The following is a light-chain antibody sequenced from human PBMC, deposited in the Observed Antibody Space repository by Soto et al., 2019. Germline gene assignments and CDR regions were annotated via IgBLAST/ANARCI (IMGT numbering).Light chain of an antibody. CDR2: EVN. CDR1: SSDVGGYDY. V-gene: IGLV2-14*01. Sequence: QSVLTQPASVSGSPGQSVTISCTGTSSDVGGYDYVSWYQQHPGTAPKLMPYEVNNRPSGVSNRFSGSKSGNTASLIISGLQTEDEADYYCSAYTTTSTLIFGTGTKVTVL. J-gene: IGLJ1*01. CDR3: SAYTTTSTLI.